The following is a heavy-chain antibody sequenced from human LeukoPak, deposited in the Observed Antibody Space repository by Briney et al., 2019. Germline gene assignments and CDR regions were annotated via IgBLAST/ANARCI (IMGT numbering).Heavy chain of an antibody. CDR1: GYSFTSYW. CDR3: ARPRGSSSWTDFDY. J-gene: IGHJ4*02. Sequence: GESLKISCKGSGYSFTSYWIGWVRQMPGRGLEWMGIIYPGDSDTRYSPSFQGRATISADKSISTAYLQWSSLKASDTAMYYCARPRGSSSWTDFDYWGQGTLVTVSS. CDR2: IYPGDSDT. D-gene: IGHD6-13*01. V-gene: IGHV5-51*01.